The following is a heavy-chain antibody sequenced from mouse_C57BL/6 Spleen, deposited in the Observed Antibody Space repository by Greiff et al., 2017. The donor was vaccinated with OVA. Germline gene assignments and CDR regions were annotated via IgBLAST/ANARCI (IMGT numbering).Heavy chain of an antibody. CDR3: ARSEYYGSYYYAMDY. CDR1: GYTFTSYG. J-gene: IGHJ4*01. CDR2: IYPRSGNT. Sequence: VKLQESGAELARPGASVKLSCKASGYTFTSYGISWVKQRTGQGLEWIGEIYPRSGNTYYNEKFKGKATLTADKSSSTAYMELRSLTSEDSAVYFCARSEYYGSYYYAMDYWGQGTSVTVSS. D-gene: IGHD1-1*01. V-gene: IGHV1-81*01.